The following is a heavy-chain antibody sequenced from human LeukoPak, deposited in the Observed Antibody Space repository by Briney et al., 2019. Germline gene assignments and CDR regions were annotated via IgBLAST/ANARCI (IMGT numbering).Heavy chain of an antibody. CDR3: ARVRDYYDFWSGYYAD. CDR2: ISIYSGNT. CDR1: GYNFSSYG. V-gene: IGHV1-18*01. D-gene: IGHD3-3*01. Sequence: ASVKVSCKTSGYNFSSYGITWVRQAPGQGLELLGWISIYSGNTNYTQRLQGRLTMTTDTSTSSVSMELKSLRLDDTGVYYCARVRDYYDFWSGYYADWGQGTPVTVSS. J-gene: IGHJ4*02.